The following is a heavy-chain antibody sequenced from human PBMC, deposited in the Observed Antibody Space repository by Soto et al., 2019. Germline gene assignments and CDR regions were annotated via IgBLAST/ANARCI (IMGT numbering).Heavy chain of an antibody. CDR2: ISYDGSNK. Sequence: QVQLVESVGGVVQPGRSLRLSCAASGFTFSSYGMHWVRQAPGKGLEWVAVISYDGSNKYYADSVKGRFTISRDNSKNTLYLQMNSLRAEDTAVYYCAKGQGLRYFDWLLYPEDYWGQGTLVTVSS. CDR1: GFTFSSYG. V-gene: IGHV3-30*18. CDR3: AKGQGLRYFDWLLYPEDY. D-gene: IGHD3-9*01. J-gene: IGHJ4*02.